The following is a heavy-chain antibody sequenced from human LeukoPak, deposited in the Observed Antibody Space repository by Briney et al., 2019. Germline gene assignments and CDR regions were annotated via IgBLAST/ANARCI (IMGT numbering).Heavy chain of an antibody. CDR3: ARGCSSTSCSGGFDY. V-gene: IGHV1-69*06. J-gene: IGHJ4*02. CDR1: GGTFSSYA. D-gene: IGHD2-2*01. CDR2: IIPIFGTA. Sequence: GSSVRVSCKASGGTFSSYAISWVRPAPGQGLEWMGGIIPIFGTANYAQKLQGRVTITADKSTSTAYMELSSLRSEDTAVYYCARGCSSTSCSGGFDYWGQGTLVTVSS.